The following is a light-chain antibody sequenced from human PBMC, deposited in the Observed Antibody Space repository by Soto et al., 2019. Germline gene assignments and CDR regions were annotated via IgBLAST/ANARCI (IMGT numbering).Light chain of an antibody. V-gene: IGLV1-40*01. J-gene: IGLJ2*01. Sequence: QSVLTQPPSVSGAPGQGVTISCTGSSSNIGAGYDVHWYQQLPGTAPKLLIYANTNRPSGVPDRFSGSKSGTSASLAITGLRAEDEADYYCQSYDSSLSALFGGGTKLTVL. CDR1: SSNIGAGYD. CDR3: QSYDSSLSAL. CDR2: ANT.